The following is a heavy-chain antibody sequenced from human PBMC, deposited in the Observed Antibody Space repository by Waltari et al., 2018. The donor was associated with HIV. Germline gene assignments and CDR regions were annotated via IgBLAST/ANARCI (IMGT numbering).Heavy chain of an antibody. J-gene: IGHJ6*02. CDR2: IIPTGGST. CDR1: GYTFTNYY. CDR3: AREMAGSRGIYGMDV. V-gene: IGHV1-46*01. D-gene: IGHD6-19*01. Sequence: QVQLVQSGAEVKKPGASVKVSCKASGYTFTNYYIHWVRQAPGQGLEWIGIIIPTGGSTTDAQKFQGRVTMTRDTSTSTFYMELSSLRSEDTAVYYCAREMAGSRGIYGMDVWGQGTTVTVSS.